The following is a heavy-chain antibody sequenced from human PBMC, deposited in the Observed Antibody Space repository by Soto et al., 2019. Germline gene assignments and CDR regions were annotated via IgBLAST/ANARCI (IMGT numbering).Heavy chain of an antibody. CDR1: GGTFSSYA. J-gene: IGHJ6*02. CDR2: IIPIFGTA. CDR3: ARTGGYYYGMDV. V-gene: IGHV1-69*06. Sequence: QVQLVQSGAEVKKPGSSVKVSCKASGGTFSSYAISWVRQAPGQGLEWMGGIIPIFGTANYAQKFQGRVPITADKSTSTAYMELSSLRSEDSALYYCARTGGYYYGMDVWGQGTTVTVSS. D-gene: IGHD7-27*01.